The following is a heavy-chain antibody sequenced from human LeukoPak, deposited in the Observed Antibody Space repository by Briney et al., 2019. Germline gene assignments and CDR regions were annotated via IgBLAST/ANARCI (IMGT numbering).Heavy chain of an antibody. CDR3: ARVSKGEYDFWSGYPSMYYFDY. CDR1: GGSFSGYY. CDR2: INHSGST. V-gene: IGHV4-34*01. J-gene: IGHJ4*02. D-gene: IGHD3-3*01. Sequence: PSETLSLTCAVYGGSFSGYYWSWIRQPPGKGLEWIGEINHSGSTNYNPSLKSRVTISVDTSKNQFSLKLSSVTAADTAVYYCARVSKGEYDFWSGYPSMYYFDYWGQGTLVTVSS.